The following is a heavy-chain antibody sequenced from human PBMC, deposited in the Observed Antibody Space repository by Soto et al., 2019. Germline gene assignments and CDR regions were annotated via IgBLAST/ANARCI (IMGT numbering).Heavy chain of an antibody. Sequence: EVQLVESGGGLVQPGGSLRLSCAASGFTVSSNYMSWVGQAPGKGLEWVSVIYSGGSTYYADSVKGRFTISRDNSMNTLYLQMNSLRAEDTAVYYCARDRGGDYGVDYRGQGTLVTDSS. CDR3: ARDRGGDYGVDY. V-gene: IGHV3-66*01. CDR1: GFTVSSNY. J-gene: IGHJ4*02. D-gene: IGHD4-17*01. CDR2: IYSGGST.